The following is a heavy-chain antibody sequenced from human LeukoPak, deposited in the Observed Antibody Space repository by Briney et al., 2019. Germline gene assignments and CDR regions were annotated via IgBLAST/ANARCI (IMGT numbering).Heavy chain of an antibody. CDR2: MYYSRST. J-gene: IGHJ6*02. D-gene: IGHD4-23*01. Sequence: PSETLSPTCSVSGGSISSDYWSWIRQPQGKGLEWIGYMYYSRSTNSTPLLKCRVSISLDTSKNQFSLKLSSVTAADTAVYYCARGPDYGGFNAMDVWGQGTTVAV. CDR1: GGSISSDY. CDR3: ARGPDYGGFNAMDV. V-gene: IGHV4-59*01.